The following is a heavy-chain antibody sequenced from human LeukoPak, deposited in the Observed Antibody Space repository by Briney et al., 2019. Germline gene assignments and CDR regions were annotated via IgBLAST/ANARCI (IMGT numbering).Heavy chain of an antibody. CDR3: ARVDGYVYNWFDP. V-gene: IGHV4-39*07. CDR1: GGSLSSSSYY. Sequence: PSETLSLTCTVSGGSLSSSSYYWGWIRQPPGKGLEWIGSIYYSGSTYYNPSLKSRVTISVDTSKNQFSLKLSSVTAADTAVYYCARVDGYVYNWFDPWGRGTPVTVSS. J-gene: IGHJ5*02. CDR2: IYYSGST. D-gene: IGHD5-24*01.